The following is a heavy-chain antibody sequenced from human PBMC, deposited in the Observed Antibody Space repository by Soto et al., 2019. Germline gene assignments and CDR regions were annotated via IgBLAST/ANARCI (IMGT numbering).Heavy chain of an antibody. V-gene: IGHV3-30-3*01. D-gene: IGHD1-1*01. Sequence: PGGSLRLSCAASGFTFSSYAMHWVRQAPGKGLEWVAVISYDGSNKYYADSVKGRFTISRDNSKNTLYLQMNSLRAEDTAVYYCARDELPPDGMDVWGQGTTVTVSS. CDR1: GFTFSSYA. J-gene: IGHJ6*02. CDR2: ISYDGSNK. CDR3: ARDELPPDGMDV.